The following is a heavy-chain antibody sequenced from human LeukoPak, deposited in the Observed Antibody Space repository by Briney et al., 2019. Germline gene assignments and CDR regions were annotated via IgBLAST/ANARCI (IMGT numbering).Heavy chain of an antibody. CDR2: IYYSGSI. CDR1: GGSMTSYY. Sequence: TSETLSLTCTVSGGSMTSYYWSWIRQPPGKGLEWIGYIYYSGSINYNPSLKSRVTISIDTSKNQFSLKLTSVTAEDTAVYYCARDRVPAADYWGRGTLVTVSS. J-gene: IGHJ4*02. V-gene: IGHV4-59*01. CDR3: ARDRVPAADY. D-gene: IGHD2-2*01.